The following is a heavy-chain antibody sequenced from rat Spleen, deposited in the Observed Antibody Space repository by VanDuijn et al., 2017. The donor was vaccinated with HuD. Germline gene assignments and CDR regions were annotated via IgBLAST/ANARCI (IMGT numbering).Heavy chain of an antibody. J-gene: IGHJ2*01. D-gene: IGHD1-7*01. CDR1: GSTFSSYW. CDR3: AVAGYGY. Sequence: EVQLVETGGGLVQPGKSLKLSCVASGSTFSSYWMYWVRQAPGKGLEGGSSISKDGVNTYYTDPVKGRFTISRDTAESIVYLQMNSLKSEDTTTYYCAVAGYGYWGQGVMVTVSS. V-gene: IGHV5-58*01. CDR2: ISKDGVNT.